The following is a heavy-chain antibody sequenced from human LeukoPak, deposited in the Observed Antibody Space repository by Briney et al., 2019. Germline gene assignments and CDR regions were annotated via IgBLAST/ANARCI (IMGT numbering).Heavy chain of an antibody. D-gene: IGHD2-2*01. CDR3: ARDLLEYCSSTSCSYYGMDV. Sequence: SVKVSCKASGGTFSSYAISWVRQAPGQGLEWMRRIIPILGIANYAQKFQGRVTITADKSTSTAYMELSSLRSEDTAVYYCARDLLEYCSSTSCSYYGMDVWRQGTTVTVSS. V-gene: IGHV1-69*04. CDR2: IIPILGIA. CDR1: GGTFSSYA. J-gene: IGHJ6*02.